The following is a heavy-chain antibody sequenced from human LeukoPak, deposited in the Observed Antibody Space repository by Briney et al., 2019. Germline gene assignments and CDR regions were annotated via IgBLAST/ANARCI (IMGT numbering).Heavy chain of an antibody. CDR2: IWYDGSNK. J-gene: IGHJ4*02. CDR1: GFTFSSYG. Sequence: GRSLRLSCAASGFTFSSYGMHWVRQAPGKGLEWVAVIWYDGSNKYYADSVKGRFTISRDNSKNTLYLQMNSLRAEDTAGYYCARDQDGYYYFDYWGQGTLVTVSS. D-gene: IGHD4-17*01. CDR3: ARDQDGYYYFDY. V-gene: IGHV3-33*01.